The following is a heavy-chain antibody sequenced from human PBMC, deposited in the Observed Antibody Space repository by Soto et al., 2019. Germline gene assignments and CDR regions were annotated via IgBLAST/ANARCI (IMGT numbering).Heavy chain of an antibody. J-gene: IGHJ4*02. Sequence: GGSLRLSCAASGFTFDDYAMHWVRQAPGKGLEWVSGISWNSGSIGYADSVKGRFTISRDNAKNSLYLQMNSLRAEDTALYYCAKDPLAVPIHYFDYWGQGTLVTVSS. V-gene: IGHV3-9*01. CDR1: GFTFDDYA. CDR2: ISWNSGSI. D-gene: IGHD6-19*01. CDR3: AKDPLAVPIHYFDY.